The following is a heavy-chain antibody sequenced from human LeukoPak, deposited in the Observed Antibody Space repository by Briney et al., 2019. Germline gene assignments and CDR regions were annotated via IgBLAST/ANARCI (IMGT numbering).Heavy chain of an antibody. Sequence: PGGCLRLSCAASGFTLSSDGMHRVRQAPGKGREWVAGISYDGSNKDYADSVKGRFTISRDNSKNTLYLQMNSLRAEDTAVYYCAKDSQFYRGVRGVIPDYWGQGTLVTVSS. CDR3: AKDSQFYRGVRGVIPDY. J-gene: IGHJ4*02. CDR1: GFTLSSDG. CDR2: ISYDGSNK. V-gene: IGHV3-30*18. D-gene: IGHD3-10*01.